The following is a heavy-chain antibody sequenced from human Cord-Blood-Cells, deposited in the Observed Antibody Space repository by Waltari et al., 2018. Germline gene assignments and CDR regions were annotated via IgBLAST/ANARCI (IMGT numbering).Heavy chain of an antibody. J-gene: IGHJ4*02. CDR1: GFTFSSYS. CDR2: ISSSSSTI. Sequence: EVQLVESGGDLVQPGGSLRLSCAASGFTFSSYSMNWVRQGPGKGLELFSYISSSSSTIYYADSVKGRFTISRDNAKNSLYLQMNSLRDEDTAVYYCARVLTLSSAYYFDYWGQGTLVTVSS. V-gene: IGHV3-48*02. D-gene: IGHD3-9*01. CDR3: ARVLTLSSAYYFDY.